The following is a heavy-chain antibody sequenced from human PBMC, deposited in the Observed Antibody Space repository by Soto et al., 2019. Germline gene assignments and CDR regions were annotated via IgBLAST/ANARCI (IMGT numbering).Heavy chain of an antibody. CDR2: ISASGSS. CDR3: AREGVAVSGYNWFDP. D-gene: IGHD3-22*01. Sequence: SETLSLTCQVSGDSISSYYWSWIRQPAGKGLEWIGRISASGSSNYNPSLKTRVTMSLDTSKSQFSLQLNSVTAADTAVYYCAREGVAVSGYNWFDPRGQGTLVTVSS. CDR1: GDSISSYY. V-gene: IGHV4-4*07. J-gene: IGHJ5*02.